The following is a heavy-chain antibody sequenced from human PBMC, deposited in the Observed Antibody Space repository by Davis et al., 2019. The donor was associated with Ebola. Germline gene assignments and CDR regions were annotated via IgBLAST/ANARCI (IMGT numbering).Heavy chain of an antibody. D-gene: IGHD3-10*01. CDR1: GGSFSGYY. J-gene: IGHJ5*02. V-gene: IGHV4-34*01. Sequence: SETLSLTCAVYGGSFSGYYWSWNRQLPGKGLEWIGEINHSGSTNYNPSPKIRFTISVDTSKHQFSLKLSSVTAADTAVYYCARGQHLLWFGGVVIAWTEERWFDPWGQGTLVTVSS. CDR2: INHSGST. CDR3: ARGQHLLWFGGVVIAWTEERWFDP.